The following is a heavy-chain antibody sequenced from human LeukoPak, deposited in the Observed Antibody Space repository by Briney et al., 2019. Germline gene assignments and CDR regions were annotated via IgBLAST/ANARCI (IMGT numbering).Heavy chain of an antibody. D-gene: IGHD1-26*01. J-gene: IGHJ6*03. CDR3: ARGGIVGATRAWHYYYYYMDV. V-gene: IGHV1-18*01. CDR2: ISAYNGNT. CDR1: GYTFTSYG. Sequence: ASVKVSCKASGYTFTSYGISWVRQAPGQGLEWMGWISAYNGNTNYAQKLQGRVTMTTDTSTSTAYMELRSLRSDDTAVYYCARGGIVGATRAWHYYYYYMDVWGKGTTVTISS.